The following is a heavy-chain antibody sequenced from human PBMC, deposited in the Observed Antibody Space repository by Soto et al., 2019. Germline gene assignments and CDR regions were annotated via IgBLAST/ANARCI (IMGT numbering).Heavy chain of an antibody. CDR1: GGSISSGGYY. CDR3: AREGCSSTSCGPRFDP. CDR2: IYYSGST. V-gene: IGHV4-31*03. Sequence: SETLSLTCTVSGGSISSGGYYWSWIRQHPGKGLEWIGYIYYSGSTYYNPSLKSRVTISVDTSKNQLSLKLSSVTAADTAVYYCAREGCSSTSCGPRFDPWGQGTLVTVSS. J-gene: IGHJ5*02. D-gene: IGHD2-2*01.